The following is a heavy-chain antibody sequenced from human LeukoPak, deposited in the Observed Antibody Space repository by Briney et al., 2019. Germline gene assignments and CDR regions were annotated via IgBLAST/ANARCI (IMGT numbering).Heavy chain of an antibody. J-gene: IGHJ3*02. Sequence: GGSLRLSCAASGFTFSSYAMSWVRQAPGKGLEWVSAISGSGGSTYYADSVKGRFTISRDNSKNTLYLQMNSLRAEDTAVYYCAKGLGYRSGGSCYDATDDAFDIWGQGTMVTVSS. CDR2: ISGSGGST. D-gene: IGHD2-15*01. V-gene: IGHV3-23*01. CDR3: AKGLGYRSGGSCYDATDDAFDI. CDR1: GFTFSSYA.